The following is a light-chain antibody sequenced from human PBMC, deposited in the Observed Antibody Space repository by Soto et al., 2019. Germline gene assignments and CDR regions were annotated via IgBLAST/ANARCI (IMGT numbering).Light chain of an antibody. Sequence: IQLTQSPSSLSASVGDRVTITCRASQGISSYLAWYQQKPGKAPKLLIYAASTLQSGVPSRFSGSGSGTEFTLTITSLQPEDFATYYCQQHNSYPLTFGGGTKVDIK. CDR2: AAS. J-gene: IGKJ4*01. V-gene: IGKV1-9*01. CDR3: QQHNSYPLT. CDR1: QGISSY.